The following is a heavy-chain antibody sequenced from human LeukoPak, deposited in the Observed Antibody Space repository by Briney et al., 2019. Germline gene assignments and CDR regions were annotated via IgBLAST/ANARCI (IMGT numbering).Heavy chain of an antibody. V-gene: IGHV5-51*01. Sequence: GESLKISCKGSGYSFTSYWIGWVRQMPGKGLEWMGIIYPGDSDTRYSPSFQGHVTISADKSISTAYLQWSSLKASDTAMYYCARPQVNKDSSGYYYFDYWGQGTLVTVSS. CDR1: GYSFTSYW. D-gene: IGHD3-22*01. J-gene: IGHJ4*02. CDR2: IYPGDSDT. CDR3: ARPQVNKDSSGYYYFDY.